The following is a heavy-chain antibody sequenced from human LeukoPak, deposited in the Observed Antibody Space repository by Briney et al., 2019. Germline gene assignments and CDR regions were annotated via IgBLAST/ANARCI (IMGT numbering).Heavy chain of an antibody. Sequence: PSETLSLTCSVSGGSMSSYYWSWIRHPPGEGVEWIGYIYTSGSHKYNPSLKRRVTISVDTSKNQFSLKLSSVTAADTAVYYCAACFSPDYDFWTSQFDYWSQATLATVSS. CDR3: AACFSPDYDFWTSQFDY. CDR2: IYTSGSH. D-gene: IGHD3-3*01. CDR1: GGSMSSYY. J-gene: IGHJ4*02. V-gene: IGHV4-4*09.